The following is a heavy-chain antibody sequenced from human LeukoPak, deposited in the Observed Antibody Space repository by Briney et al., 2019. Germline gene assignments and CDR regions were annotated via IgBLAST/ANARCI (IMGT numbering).Heavy chain of an antibody. V-gene: IGHV3-23*01. CDR2: ISGSGGST. J-gene: IGHJ3*02. Sequence: QPGGSLRLSCAASGFTFSSYAMIWVRQAPGKGLEWVSTISGSGGSTYYADSVKGRFTISRDNSKNTLYLQMNSLRAEDTAVYYCAAQWLVLGAFDIWGQGTMVTVSS. CDR1: GFTFSSYA. CDR3: AAQWLVLGAFDI. D-gene: IGHD6-19*01.